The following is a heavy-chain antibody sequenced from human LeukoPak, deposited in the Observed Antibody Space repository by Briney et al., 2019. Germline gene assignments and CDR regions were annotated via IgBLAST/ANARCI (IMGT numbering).Heavy chain of an antibody. CDR2: IIPIFGTA. CDR1: GGTFSSYA. V-gene: IGHV1-69*05. J-gene: IGHJ4*02. CDR3: ARGGEMATIGATFDY. Sequence: SVKVSCKASGGTFSSYAISWVRQAPGQGLEWMGGIIPIFGTANYAQKFQGRVTITTDESTSTAYMELSSLRSEDTAVYYCARGGEMATIGATFDYWGQGTLVTVSS. D-gene: IGHD5-24*01.